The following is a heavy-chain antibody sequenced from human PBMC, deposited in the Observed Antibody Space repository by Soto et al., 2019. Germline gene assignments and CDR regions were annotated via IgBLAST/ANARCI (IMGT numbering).Heavy chain of an antibody. V-gene: IGHV4-31*03. J-gene: IGHJ2*01. CDR1: GGSISSGNYY. CDR2: IYYSGST. Sequence: PSETLSLTCTVSGGSISSGNYYWSWIRQHPGKGLEWIGYIYYSGSTYYNPSLKSRVTISVDTPENQYSLRLSSVTAADTAVYYCARTTVNTFIDSLNWYFDLWGRGTLVTVSS. CDR3: ARTTVNTFIDSLNWYFDL. D-gene: IGHD4-17*01.